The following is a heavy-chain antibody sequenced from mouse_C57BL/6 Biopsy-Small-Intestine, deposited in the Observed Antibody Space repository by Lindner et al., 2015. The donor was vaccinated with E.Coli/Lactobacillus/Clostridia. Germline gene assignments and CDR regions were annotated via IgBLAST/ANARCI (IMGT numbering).Heavy chain of an antibody. CDR2: IYPGGGYT. CDR1: GYTFTNYW. V-gene: IGHV1-63*01. CDR3: ARRGNYYGSSSYYFDY. Sequence: VQLQESGAELVRPGTSVKMSCKASGYTFTNYWIGWAKQRPGHGLEWIGDIYPGGGYTNYNEKLKGKATLTADKSSSTAYMQFSSLTSEDSAIYYCARRGNYYGSSSYYFDYWGQGTTLTVSS. J-gene: IGHJ2*01. D-gene: IGHD1-1*01.